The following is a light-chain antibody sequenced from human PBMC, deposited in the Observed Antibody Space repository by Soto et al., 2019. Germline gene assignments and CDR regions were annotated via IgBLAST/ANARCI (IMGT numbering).Light chain of an antibody. CDR1: QTISSW. CDR3: QEYNSYTGT. Sequence: DIQMTQSPSTLSGSVGDRVTITCLASQTISSWLAWYQQKPGKAPKLLIYKASTLKSGVPSRFSGSGSGTEFTLTISSLQPDDFATYYCQEYNSYTGTFGPGTKVDIK. CDR2: KAS. V-gene: IGKV1-5*03. J-gene: IGKJ1*01.